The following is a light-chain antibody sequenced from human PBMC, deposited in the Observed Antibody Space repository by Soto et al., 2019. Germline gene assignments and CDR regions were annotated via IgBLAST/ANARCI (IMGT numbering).Light chain of an antibody. CDR3: SSYTSSSLYV. Sequence: QAALTPPASVSGSPGQSITISCTGTSSDVGGYNSVSWYQQHPGKAPKLMIYEVSNRPSGVSNRFSGSKSGNTASLTISGLQAEDEADYYCSSYTSSSLYVFGTGTKLTVL. V-gene: IGLV2-14*01. CDR2: EVS. CDR1: SSDVGGYNS. J-gene: IGLJ1*01.